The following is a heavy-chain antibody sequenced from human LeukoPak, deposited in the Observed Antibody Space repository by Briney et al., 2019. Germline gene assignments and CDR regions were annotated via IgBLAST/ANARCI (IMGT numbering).Heavy chain of an antibody. D-gene: IGHD3-3*01. J-gene: IGHJ4*02. CDR2: IYHSGST. Sequence: SGTLSLTCAVSGGSISSSNWWSWVRPPPGKGLEWIGEIYHSGSTNYNPSLKSRVTISVDKSKNQFSLKLSSVTAADTAVYYCASSARSGYYHHFDYWGQGTLVTVSS. V-gene: IGHV4-4*02. CDR1: GGSISSSNW. CDR3: ASSARSGYYHHFDY.